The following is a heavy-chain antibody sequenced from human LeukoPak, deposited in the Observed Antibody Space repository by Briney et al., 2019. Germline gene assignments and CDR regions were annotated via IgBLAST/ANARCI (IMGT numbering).Heavy chain of an antibody. CDR2: ISYDGSNK. Sequence: GGSLRLSCAASGFTFCSYAMHWVRQAPGKGLEWVAVISYDGSNKYYADSVKGRFTISRDNSKNTLYLQMNSLRAEDTAVYYCARGRYDAFDIWGQGTMVTVSS. CDR1: GFTFCSYA. J-gene: IGHJ3*02. V-gene: IGHV3-30*04. CDR3: ARGRYDAFDI.